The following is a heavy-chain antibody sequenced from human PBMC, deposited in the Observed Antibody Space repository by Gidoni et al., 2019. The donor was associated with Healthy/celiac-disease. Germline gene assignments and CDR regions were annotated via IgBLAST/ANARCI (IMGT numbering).Heavy chain of an antibody. CDR1: GFTFSSYA. V-gene: IGHV3-23*01. D-gene: IGHD4-17*01. CDR2: ISGSGGST. J-gene: IGHJ4*02. CDR3: AKDLGYGGNSAY. Sequence: EVQLLESGGGLVQPGGSLRLSCAASGFTFSSYAMSWVRQATGKGLEWVSAISGSGGSTYYADSVKGRFTISRDNSKNTLYLQMNSLRAEDTAVNYCAKDLGYGGNSAYWGQGTLVTVSS.